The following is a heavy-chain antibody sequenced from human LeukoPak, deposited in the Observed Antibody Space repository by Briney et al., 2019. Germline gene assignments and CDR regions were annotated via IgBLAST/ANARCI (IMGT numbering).Heavy chain of an antibody. Sequence: ASVKVSCKASGYTFTSYYIHWVRQAPGQGLEWMGILNPAGGTTSYAQKFQGRVTVTRDTSTSTVYMELSSLRSEDTAMYYCAREGEIGYDLSDYWGQGTLVTVSS. J-gene: IGHJ4*02. CDR3: AREGEIGYDLSDY. D-gene: IGHD5-12*01. CDR1: GYTFTSYY. CDR2: LNPAGGTT. V-gene: IGHV1-46*01.